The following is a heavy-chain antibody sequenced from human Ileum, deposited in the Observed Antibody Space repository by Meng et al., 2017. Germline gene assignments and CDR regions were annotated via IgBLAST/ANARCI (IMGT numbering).Heavy chain of an antibody. J-gene: IGHJ4*02. CDR1: GDSIRNGNW. Sequence: QGSGPGLVKPSGTLSLSCAVSGDSIRNGNWWSWVRQPPGKGLEWIGEIYESGTTNYNPSLKSRVTISVDKSKNEFSLKLSSVTAADTALYYCARVSYNKGSPKFDSWGQGTLVTVSS. V-gene: IGHV4-4*02. D-gene: IGHD1-14*01. CDR3: ARVSYNKGSPKFDS. CDR2: IYESGTT.